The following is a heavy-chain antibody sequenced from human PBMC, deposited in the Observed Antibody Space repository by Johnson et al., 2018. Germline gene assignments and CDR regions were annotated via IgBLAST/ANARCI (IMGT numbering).Heavy chain of an antibody. J-gene: IGHJ6*02. CDR3: ARPHHGMDV. V-gene: IGHV3-21*01. CDR1: GFTFSSYS. CDR2: ISSSSSYI. Sequence: VQLVEAGGGLVKHGGSLRLSCAASGFTFSSYSMNWVRQAPGKGLEWVSSISSSSSYIYYADSVKGRFTISRDNAKNSLYLQMNSLRVEDTAVYYCARPHHGMDVWGQGTTVTVSS.